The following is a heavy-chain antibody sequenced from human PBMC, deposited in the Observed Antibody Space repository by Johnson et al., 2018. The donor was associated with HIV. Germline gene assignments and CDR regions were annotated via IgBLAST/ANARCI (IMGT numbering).Heavy chain of an antibody. D-gene: IGHD4-17*01. CDR3: SRDAVTPI. J-gene: IGHJ3*02. CDR2: ISYYGSNK. Sequence: VQLVESGGGVVQPGRSLRLSCAASGFTFSSYGMHWVRQAPGKGLEWVAVISYYGSNKYYADSAKGRFTISRDNSKNTLYLQMNSLRAEDTAVYYCSRDAVTPIWGQGTMVTVSS. CDR1: GFTFSSYG. V-gene: IGHV3-30*03.